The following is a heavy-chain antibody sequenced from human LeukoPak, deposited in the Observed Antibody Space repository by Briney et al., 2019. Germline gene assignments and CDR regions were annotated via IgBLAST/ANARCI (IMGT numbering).Heavy chain of an antibody. Sequence: ASVKVSFKFSGSMFTELSMHWVRQAPGKGLEWMGGFHPEDGETIYAQKFQGRVTMTEDSSTDTAYMELSSLRSEDTAVYYCAIVLAVGVVDWFDPWGQGTLVTVSS. CDR2: FHPEDGET. V-gene: IGHV1-24*01. CDR1: GSMFTELS. CDR3: AIVLAVGVVDWFDP. J-gene: IGHJ5*02. D-gene: IGHD6-19*01.